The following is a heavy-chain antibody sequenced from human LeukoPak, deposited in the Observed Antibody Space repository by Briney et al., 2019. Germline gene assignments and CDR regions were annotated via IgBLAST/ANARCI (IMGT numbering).Heavy chain of an antibody. J-gene: IGHJ5*02. D-gene: IGHD6-13*01. Sequence: SVRVSCKASGGTFSSYAISWVRQAPGQGLEWMGGIIPIFGTADYAQKFQGRVTITTDESTSTAYMELSSLRSEDAAVYYCARDKLGSIAAAGPLNWFDHWGQGTLVTVSS. CDR3: ARDKLGSIAAAGPLNWFDH. CDR1: GGTFSSYA. V-gene: IGHV1-69*05. CDR2: IIPIFGTA.